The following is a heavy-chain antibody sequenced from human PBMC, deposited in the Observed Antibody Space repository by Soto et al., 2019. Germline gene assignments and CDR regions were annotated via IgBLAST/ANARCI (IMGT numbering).Heavy chain of an antibody. CDR3: ARIRGYWSGLDV. J-gene: IGHJ6*02. D-gene: IGHD2-8*02. CDR1: GFPLSTYG. V-gene: IGHV3-23*01. CDR2: ITGTGGNT. Sequence: EVQLLESGGGLVQPGGSLRLSCAASGFPLSTYGMTWVRQAPGKGLEWVSAITGTGGNTYYVDSVKGRFTSSRDNSKNMLYLQVKSLRVEDTAVYYCARIRGYWSGLDVWGQGTTVTVSS.